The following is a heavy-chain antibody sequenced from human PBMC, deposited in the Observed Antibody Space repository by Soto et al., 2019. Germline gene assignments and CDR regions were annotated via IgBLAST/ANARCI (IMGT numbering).Heavy chain of an antibody. CDR1: GDSISGSRW. D-gene: IGHD4-17*01. CDR2: VYHTGTT. J-gene: IGHJ6*02. CDR3: VGNGYYSLDV. V-gene: IGHV4-4*02. Sequence: PSETLSLTCAVSGDSISGSRWWSWVRQSPGKGLDWIGEVYHTGTTRYNPSLKGRVTISVDTSRNHFSLNLNSLTAADTAVYYCVGNGYYSLDVWGQGTTVTVSS.